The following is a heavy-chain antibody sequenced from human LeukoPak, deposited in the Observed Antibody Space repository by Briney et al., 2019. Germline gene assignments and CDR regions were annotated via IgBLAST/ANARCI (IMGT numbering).Heavy chain of an antibody. CDR3: AREGRYYFDY. CDR2: ISNSGVVN. CDR1: GYTFSDYS. D-gene: IGHD1-14*01. J-gene: IGHJ4*02. V-gene: IGHV3-33*08. Sequence: GGSLRLSCTASGYTFSDYSMHWVSQAPGKGLEWVSVISNSGVVNFYADSVKGRFTISRDNAKNSVYLQMNSLRAEDTAAYYCAREGRYYFDYWGQGTLVTVSS.